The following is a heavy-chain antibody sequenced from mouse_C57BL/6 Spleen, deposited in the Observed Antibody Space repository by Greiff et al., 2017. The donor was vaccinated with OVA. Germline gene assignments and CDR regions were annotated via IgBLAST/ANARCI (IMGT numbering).Heavy chain of an antibody. Sequence: VQLQQSGPELVKPGASVKISCKASGYAFSSSCMNWVKQRPGKGLEWIGRIYPGDGDTNYNGKFKGKATLTADKSSRNAYMQLSSLTSDDSAVSFCASETYFYGSSWFAYWGQGTLVTVSA. CDR2: IYPGDGDT. J-gene: IGHJ3*01. D-gene: IGHD1-1*01. V-gene: IGHV1-82*01. CDR3: ASETYFYGSSWFAY. CDR1: GYAFSSSC.